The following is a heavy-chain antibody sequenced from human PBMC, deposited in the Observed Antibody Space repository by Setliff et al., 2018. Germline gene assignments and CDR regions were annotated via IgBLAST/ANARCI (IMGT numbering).Heavy chain of an antibody. Sequence: PGGSLRLSCAASGFVFGTYGMHWVRQAPGKGLYWVASVRFDGSYKVYADSVKGRFTISRDNSENTLFMQMTSLRPEDTGIYYCAKVKKPLLRGSGLDYWGRGTLVTGSS. D-gene: IGHD4-17*01. J-gene: IGHJ4*02. CDR3: AKVKKPLLRGSGLDY. CDR1: GFVFGTYG. V-gene: IGHV3-30*02. CDR2: VRFDGSYK.